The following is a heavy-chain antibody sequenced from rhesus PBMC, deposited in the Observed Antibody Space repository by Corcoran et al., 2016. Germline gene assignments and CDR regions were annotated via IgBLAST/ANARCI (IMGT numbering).Heavy chain of an antibody. D-gene: IGHD4-29*01. V-gene: IGHV4-80*01. CDR1: GASISSYW. CDR2: INGNSGST. Sequence: QVQLQESGPGLVKPSETLALTCAVSGASISSYWWSWLRQPPGKGLEWIGEINGNSGSTYYKPSLKSRVTISKDASKNQFSLKLSSVTAADTAVYYCARDQLAGNYWGQGVLVTVSS. J-gene: IGHJ4*01. CDR3: ARDQLAGNY.